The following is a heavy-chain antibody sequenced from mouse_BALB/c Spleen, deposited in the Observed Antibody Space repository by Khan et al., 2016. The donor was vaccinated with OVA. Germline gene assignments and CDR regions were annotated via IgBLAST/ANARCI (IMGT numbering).Heavy chain of an antibody. CDR1: GFTFSPYS. D-gene: IGHD4-1*01. J-gene: IGHJ3*01. CDR2: ISSDGDST. CDR3: ATHLTGSFAY. V-gene: IGHV5-6*01. Sequence: EVELVESGGDLVKSGGSLKLSCAASGFTFSPYSMSWVRQTPDKRLEWVATISSDGDSTYYPDSVKGRFNISRDNAKNTLYLQMSTLKSDDTAMYYCATHLTGSFAYWGQGTLVTVSA.